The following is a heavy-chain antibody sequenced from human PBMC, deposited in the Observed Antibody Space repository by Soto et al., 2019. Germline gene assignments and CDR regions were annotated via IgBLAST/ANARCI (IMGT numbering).Heavy chain of an antibody. V-gene: IGHV4-61*01. Sequence: QVQLQESGPGLVKPSETLSLTCTVSGGSVSSGSYYWSWIRQPPGKGLEWIGYIYYSGSTNYNPSLKSRVHISVDPSKNPFSLKLSSVTAADTAVYYCAREPDGSSWTFDYWGQGTLVTVSS. CDR3: AREPDGSSWTFDY. CDR2: IYYSGST. CDR1: GGSVSSGSYY. D-gene: IGHD6-13*01. J-gene: IGHJ4*02.